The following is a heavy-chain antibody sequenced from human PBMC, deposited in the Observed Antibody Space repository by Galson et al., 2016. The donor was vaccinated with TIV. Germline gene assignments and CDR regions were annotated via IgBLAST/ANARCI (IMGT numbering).Heavy chain of an antibody. D-gene: IGHD2-21*01. CDR3: ARDRRHCGNECYLFYYYGMDV. Sequence: SLRLSCAASGFTVSGNYMTWVRQAPGKGLEWVSLIYNDGSTTYADSVKGRFSLSRDKFKNTVYLQMNSLRADDTAVYYCARDRRHCGNECYLFYYYGMDVWGQGTTVIVSS. V-gene: IGHV3-53*05. CDR2: IYNDGST. J-gene: IGHJ6*02. CDR1: GFTVSGNY.